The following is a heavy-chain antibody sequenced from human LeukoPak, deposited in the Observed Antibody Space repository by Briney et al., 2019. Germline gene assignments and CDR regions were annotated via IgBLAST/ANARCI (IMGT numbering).Heavy chain of an antibody. CDR2: INPNSGDT. J-gene: IGHJ5*02. CDR1: GYTFSDYY. V-gene: IGHV1-2*02. Sequence: ASVKVSCKTSGYTFSDYYIHWIRQAPGQGLEWVGWINPNSGDTNYAQKLQGRVTMTTDTSTSTAYMELRSLRSDDTAVYYCAGVATIWGKNWFDPWGQGTLVTVSS. CDR3: AGVATIWGKNWFDP. D-gene: IGHD5-12*01.